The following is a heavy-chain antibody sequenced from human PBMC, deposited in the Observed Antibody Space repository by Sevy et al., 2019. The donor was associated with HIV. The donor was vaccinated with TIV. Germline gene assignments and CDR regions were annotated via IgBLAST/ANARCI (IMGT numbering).Heavy chain of an antibody. V-gene: IGHV3-23*01. J-gene: IGHJ4*02. CDR2: ISGSGGST. CDR3: AKDREYSSSSDY. CDR1: GFTFSSYA. Sequence: GGSLRLSCAASGFTFSSYAMSWVRQAPGKGLEWVSAISGSGGSTYYADSVKGRFTISGDNSKNTLYLQMNGLGAEDTAVYYCAKDREYSSSSDYWGQGTLVTVSS. D-gene: IGHD6-6*01.